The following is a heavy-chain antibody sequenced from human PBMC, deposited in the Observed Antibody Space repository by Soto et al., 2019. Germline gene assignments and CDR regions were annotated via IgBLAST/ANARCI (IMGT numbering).Heavy chain of an antibody. CDR3: GRSPDDFRDGLDF. CDR2: INPNTGVT. J-gene: IGHJ6*02. CDR1: GYSFSDHY. V-gene: IGHV1-2*04. D-gene: IGHD2-21*02. Sequence: QVQLVQSGAEVKKPGASVKLSCKASGYSFSDHYMHWVRQAPGQGLEWLGWINPNTGVTHFAQKFPGWVTMSRDTSISTAYMELTRLRSDDTAIYYCGRSPDDFRDGLDFWGQGTTVTVSS.